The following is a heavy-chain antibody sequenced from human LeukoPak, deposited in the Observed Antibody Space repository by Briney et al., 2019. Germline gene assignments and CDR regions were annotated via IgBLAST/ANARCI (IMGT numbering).Heavy chain of an antibody. V-gene: IGHV1-2*02. D-gene: IGHD1-26*01. CDR3: ARGERWELLSGGAFDI. CDR2: INPNSGGT. Sequence: GASVKVSCKASGYTFTSYYMHWVRQAPGQGLEWMGWINPNSGGTNYAQKFQGRVTMTRDTSISTAYMELSRLRSDDTAVYYCARGERWELLSGGAFDIWGQGTMVTVSS. CDR1: GYTFTSYY. J-gene: IGHJ3*02.